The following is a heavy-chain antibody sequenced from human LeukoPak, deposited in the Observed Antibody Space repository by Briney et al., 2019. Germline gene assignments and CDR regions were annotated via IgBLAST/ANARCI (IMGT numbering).Heavy chain of an antibody. Sequence: GGSLRLSCAASGFTFSDYGMHRVRQAPGKGLEWVAVIYYDGNKRYFADAVKGRFTISRDNSKNMVYLQMNSLRAEDTGVYYCARDWRSGWSDRWGQGTLVTVSS. V-gene: IGHV3-33*01. CDR3: ARDWRSGWSDR. J-gene: IGHJ5*02. CDR1: GFTFSDYG. D-gene: IGHD6-19*01. CDR2: IYYDGNKR.